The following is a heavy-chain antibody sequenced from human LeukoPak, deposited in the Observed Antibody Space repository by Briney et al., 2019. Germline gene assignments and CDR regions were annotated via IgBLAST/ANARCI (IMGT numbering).Heavy chain of an antibody. J-gene: IGHJ3*01. V-gene: IGHV3-30*02. CDR3: AKDSCSGGRCYSSPYDAFDV. Sequence: PGGSLRLPCAASGFTFTTYGIHWVRQAPGKGLEWVAFIRYDGSSKYYADFVKGRFTISRDSSKNTLYLQMNSLRPEDTAVYYCAKDSCSGGRCYSSPYDAFDVWGQGTMVTVSS. CDR1: GFTFTTYG. CDR2: IRYDGSSK. D-gene: IGHD2-15*01.